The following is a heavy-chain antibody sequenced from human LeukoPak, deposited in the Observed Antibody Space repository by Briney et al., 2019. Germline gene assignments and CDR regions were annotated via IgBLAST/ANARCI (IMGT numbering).Heavy chain of an antibody. J-gene: IGHJ3*02. CDR1: GGSISSYY. CDR3: ASASSDVDTAMVNAFDI. V-gene: IGHV4-59*01. Sequence: TSETLSLTCTVSGGSISSYYWSWIRQPPGRGLEWIGYIYYTGSTNYNPSLRSRVTISVDTSKNQFSLKLSSVTAADTAVYYCASASSDVDTAMVNAFDIWGQGTMVTVSS. CDR2: IYYTGST. D-gene: IGHD5-18*01.